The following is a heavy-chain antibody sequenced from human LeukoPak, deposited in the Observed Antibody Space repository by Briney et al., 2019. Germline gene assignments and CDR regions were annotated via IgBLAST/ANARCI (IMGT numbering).Heavy chain of an antibody. CDR2: IWYDGSNK. Sequence: GRSLRLSCAASGFTFSSYGMHWVRQAPGKGLEWVAVIWYDGSNKYYADSVKGRFTISRDNSKNTLYLQMNSLRAEDTAVYYCARSWSGFGELLSYFDYWGQGTLVTASS. D-gene: IGHD3-10*01. CDR1: GFTFSSYG. CDR3: ARSWSGFGELLSYFDY. V-gene: IGHV3-33*01. J-gene: IGHJ4*02.